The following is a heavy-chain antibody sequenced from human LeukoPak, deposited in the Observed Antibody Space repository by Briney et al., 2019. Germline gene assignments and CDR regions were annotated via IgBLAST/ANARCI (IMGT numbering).Heavy chain of an antibody. J-gene: IGHJ4*02. CDR3: ARDRTYCGGDCHSSPFDY. Sequence: GGSLRLSCAASGFTFSSYWMHWVRQAPGKGLVWVSRINSEGSRTTHAEPVKGRFTISRDNAKNTLYLQMNSLRAEDTAVYYCARDRTYCGGDCHSSPFDYWGQGSLVTVSS. CDR1: GFTFSSYW. D-gene: IGHD2-21*02. CDR2: INSEGSRT. V-gene: IGHV3-74*01.